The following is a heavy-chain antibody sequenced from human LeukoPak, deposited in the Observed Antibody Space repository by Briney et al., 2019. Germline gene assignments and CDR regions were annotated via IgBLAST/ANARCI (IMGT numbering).Heavy chain of an antibody. J-gene: IGHJ4*02. CDR1: GFTFSNAW. V-gene: IGHV3-7*01. D-gene: IGHD3-9*01. CDR2: IKQDGSEK. Sequence: GGSLRLSCAASGFTFSNAWMSWVRQAPGKGLEWVANIKQDGSEKYYVDSVKGRFTISRDNAKNSLYLQMNSLRAEDTAVYYCAKDYDILTGGGTFDYWGQGTLVTVSS. CDR3: AKDYDILTGGGTFDY.